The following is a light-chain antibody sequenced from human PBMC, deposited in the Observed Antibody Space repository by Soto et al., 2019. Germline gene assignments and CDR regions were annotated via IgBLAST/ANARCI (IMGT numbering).Light chain of an antibody. J-gene: IGKJ1*01. CDR3: QQSYSTPTWT. Sequence: DIQMTQSPSTLSASVGDRFTITCRSSQSISSYLNWYQQKLGKAPKVLIYAASNLQSGVPSRFSGSGSGTDFTLTISSLQPEDFATYYCQQSYSTPTWTFGQGTKVDIK. CDR1: QSISSY. CDR2: AAS. V-gene: IGKV1-39*01.